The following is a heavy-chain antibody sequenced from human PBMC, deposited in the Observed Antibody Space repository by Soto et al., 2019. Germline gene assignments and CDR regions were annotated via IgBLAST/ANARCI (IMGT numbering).Heavy chain of an antibody. D-gene: IGHD1-1*01. CDR1: ENSFIIYW. CDR2: LYHGESDV. V-gene: IGHV5-51*01. Sequence: GESLKISCSTSENSFIIYWTAWVRHMPGKGLEWMPILYHGESDVRYSPSFLGHVTISGDMTIYTAYLHWSSLKNSDTGMYYCAGVSQNCFRISGYLEHWGQGTLVTVSS. J-gene: IGHJ4*03. CDR3: AGVSQNCFRISGYLEH.